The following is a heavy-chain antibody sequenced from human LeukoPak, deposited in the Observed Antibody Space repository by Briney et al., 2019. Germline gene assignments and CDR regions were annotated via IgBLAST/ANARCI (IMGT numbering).Heavy chain of an antibody. CDR3: ARTSDGNWFDP. J-gene: IGHJ5*02. D-gene: IGHD1-26*01. CDR1: GFTFDDYG. V-gene: IGHV3-20*04. CDR2: INWNGGNT. Sequence: GGSLRLSCAASGFTFDDYGMSWVRQGPGKGLEWVSGINWNGGNTGYADSVKTRFTIFRDNAKNSLYLEMDSLRVEDTALYYCARTSDGNWFDPWGQGTLVTVSS.